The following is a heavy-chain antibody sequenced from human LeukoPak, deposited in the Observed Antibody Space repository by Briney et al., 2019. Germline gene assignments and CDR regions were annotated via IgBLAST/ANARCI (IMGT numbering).Heavy chain of an antibody. CDR1: GYSFTSYW. D-gene: IGHD3-3*01. Sequence: GESLKISCKGSGYSFTSYWIGWVRQMPGKGLEWMGIIYPGDSDTRYSPSFQGQVTISADKSISTAYLQWRTLKASDTAMYFCARVSAGYDFWSGSIRGYFDYWGQGTLVTVSS. V-gene: IGHV5-51*01. J-gene: IGHJ4*02. CDR3: ARVSAGYDFWSGSIRGYFDY. CDR2: IYPGDSDT.